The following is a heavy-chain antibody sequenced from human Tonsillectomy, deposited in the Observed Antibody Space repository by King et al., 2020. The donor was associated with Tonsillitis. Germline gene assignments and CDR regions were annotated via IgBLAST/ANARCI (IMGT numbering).Heavy chain of an antibody. CDR1: GVTFTTSA. CDR3: AADNDHGDQHWFDP. CDR2: IVVGSGNT. V-gene: IGHV1-58*02. J-gene: IGHJ5*02. D-gene: IGHD4-17*01. Sequence: QLVESGPEVKKAGTSVKVSCKASGVTFTTSAIQWVRQSRGQRLDWIGWIVVGSGNTNYAQKFQERVTITRDMSTSTAYMELSSLRSEETDVYYCAADNDHGDQHWFDPWGQGTLVTVSS.